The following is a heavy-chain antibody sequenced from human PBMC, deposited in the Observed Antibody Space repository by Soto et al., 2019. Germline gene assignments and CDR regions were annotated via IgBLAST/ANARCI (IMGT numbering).Heavy chain of an antibody. V-gene: IGHV4-4*02. J-gene: IGHJ3*02. D-gene: IGHD2-21*02. CDR2: IYHSGST. CDR1: GGSISSSNW. CDR3: AIHPRDCGGHCSYDDAFDI. Sequence: SATLSLTCAVSGGSISSSNWWSWVRQPPGKWLEWSGEIYHSGSTNYNPSLKSRVTISVDKSKHQCSLKLSSATAADTAASYCAIHPRDCGGHCSYDDAFDIWGQGTMVTVSS.